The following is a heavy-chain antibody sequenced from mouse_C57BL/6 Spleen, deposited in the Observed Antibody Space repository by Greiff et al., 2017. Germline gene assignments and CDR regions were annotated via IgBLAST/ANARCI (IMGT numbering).Heavy chain of an antibody. J-gene: IGHJ4*01. CDR2: IYPGDGDT. Sequence: QVQLQQSGPELVKPGASVKISCKASGYAFSSSWMNWVKQRPGKGLEWIGRIYPGDGDTNYNGKFKGKATLTADKSSSTAYMQLSSLASEDSAVYFCARGRGLTMDYWGQGTSVTVSS. CDR1: GYAFSSSW. V-gene: IGHV1-82*01. CDR3: ARGRGLTMDY.